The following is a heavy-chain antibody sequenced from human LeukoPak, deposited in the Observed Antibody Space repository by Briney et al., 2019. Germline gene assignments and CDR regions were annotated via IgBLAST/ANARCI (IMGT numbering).Heavy chain of an antibody. CDR2: IRYDGDNE. Sequence: GGSLRLSCATSGFTFSRYAMHWVRQPPGKGLEWVAFIRYDGDNEDYADSVKGRFTISRDDSKNTVYLQMNSLRAEDTAVYYCAKAGLTQFDYWGQGTLVTVSS. CDR1: GFTFSRYA. V-gene: IGHV3-30*02. CDR3: AKAGLTQFDY. J-gene: IGHJ4*02. D-gene: IGHD3-16*01.